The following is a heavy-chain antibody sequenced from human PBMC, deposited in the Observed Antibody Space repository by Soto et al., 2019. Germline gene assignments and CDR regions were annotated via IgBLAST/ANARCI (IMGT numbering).Heavy chain of an antibody. Sequence: GGSLRLSCAASGFTFSSYAMHWVHQAPGKGLEWVAVISYDGSNKYYADSVKGRFTISRDNSKNTLYLQMNSLRAEDTAVYYCARDLSSITIFSAYGMDVWGQGTTVTVS. J-gene: IGHJ6*02. V-gene: IGHV3-30-3*01. CDR2: ISYDGSNK. CDR1: GFTFSSYA. D-gene: IGHD3-3*01. CDR3: ARDLSSITIFSAYGMDV.